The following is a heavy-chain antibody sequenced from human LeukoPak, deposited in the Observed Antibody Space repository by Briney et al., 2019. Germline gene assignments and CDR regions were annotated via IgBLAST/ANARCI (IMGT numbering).Heavy chain of an antibody. CDR2: INSDGSST. V-gene: IGHV3-74*01. J-gene: IGHJ4*02. CDR3: ARGGAAMAYY. Sequence: SGGSLRLSCSASGFTFSSYWMHWVRQAPGKGLVWGSRINSDGSSTSYADSVKGRFTISRDNAKNTLYLQMNSLRAEDTAVYYCARGGAAMAYYWGQGTLVTVSS. CDR1: GFTFSSYW. D-gene: IGHD5-18*01.